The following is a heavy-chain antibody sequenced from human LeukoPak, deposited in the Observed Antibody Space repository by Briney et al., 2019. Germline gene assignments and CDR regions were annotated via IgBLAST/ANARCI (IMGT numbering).Heavy chain of an antibody. CDR1: GFTFSVYY. CDR2: ISSSGSTI. J-gene: IGHJ4*02. CDR3: ARDSSSGYFDY. Sequence: AGGSLRLSCAASGFTFSVYYMSWIRQAPGKGLEWVSYISSSGSTIYYADSVKGRFTISRDNAKNSLYLQMNSLRAEDTAVYYCARDSSSGYFDYWGQGTLVTVSS. D-gene: IGHD3-22*01. V-gene: IGHV3-11*04.